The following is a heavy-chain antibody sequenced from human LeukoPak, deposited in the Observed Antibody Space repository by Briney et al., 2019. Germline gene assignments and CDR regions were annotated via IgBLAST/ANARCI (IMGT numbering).Heavy chain of an antibody. D-gene: IGHD2-21*01. CDR1: GFTFTSYA. Sequence: GGSLRLSCAASGFTFTSYAMGWVRQAPGKGLERVSFNRDGDTYHADSRKGRLTISRDNSKITLHVHKKRLRGEDTAVYYFNRDHLFYSCDFDLDVWGQGTTVTVSS. CDR2: NRDGDT. CDR3: NRDHLFYSCDFDLDV. V-gene: IGHV3-38-3*01. J-gene: IGHJ6*02.